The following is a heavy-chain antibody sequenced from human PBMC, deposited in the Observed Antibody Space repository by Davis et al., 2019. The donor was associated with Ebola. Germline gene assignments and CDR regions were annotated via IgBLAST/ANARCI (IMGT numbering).Heavy chain of an antibody. V-gene: IGHV3-73*01. J-gene: IGHJ4*02. CDR3: TSPGESLGHGDY. D-gene: IGHD3-10*01. CDR2: IRSKANSYAT. CDR1: GFTFSGSA. Sequence: GGSLRLSCAASGFTFSGSAMHWVRQASGPGLEWVGRIRSKANSYATAYAASVKGRFTISSDDSKNTAYLQMNSLKTEDTAVYYCTSPGESLGHGDYWGQGTLVTVSS.